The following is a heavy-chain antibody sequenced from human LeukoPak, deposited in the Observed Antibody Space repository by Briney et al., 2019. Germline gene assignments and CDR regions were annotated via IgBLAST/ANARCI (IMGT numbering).Heavy chain of an antibody. CDR1: GFTFSSYA. CDR2: ISYDGSNK. D-gene: IGHD2-15*01. V-gene: IGHV3-30-3*01. Sequence: GRSLRLSCAASGFTFSSYAMHWVRQAPGKGLEWVAVISYDGSNKYYADFVKGRFTISRDNSKNTLYLQMNSLRAEDTAVYYCARGVGYCSGGSCHYYFDYWGQGTLVTVSS. CDR3: ARGVGYCSGGSCHYYFDY. J-gene: IGHJ4*02.